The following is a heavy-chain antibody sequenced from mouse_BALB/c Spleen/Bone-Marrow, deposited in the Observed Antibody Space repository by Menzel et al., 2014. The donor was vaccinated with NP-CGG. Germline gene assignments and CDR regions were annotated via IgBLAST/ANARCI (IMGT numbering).Heavy chain of an antibody. D-gene: IGHD2-10*01. Sequence: VQLQQSGAELAKPGASMKMSCKASDYTFTNYWMHWVKQRPGQGLEWIGYINPSTGYAEYNQKFKDKATLTADKSSSTAYVQLSRLTSEDSAVYYCASYRFAYWGQGTLVTVSA. CDR2: INPSTGYA. V-gene: IGHV1-7*01. CDR3: ASYRFAY. CDR1: DYTFTNYW. J-gene: IGHJ3*01.